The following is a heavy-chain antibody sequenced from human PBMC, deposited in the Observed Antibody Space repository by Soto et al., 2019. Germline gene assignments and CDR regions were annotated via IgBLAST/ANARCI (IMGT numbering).Heavy chain of an antibody. CDR1: GYTFTSYY. Sequence: ASVKVSCKASGYTFTSYYMHWVRQAPGQGLEWMGIINPSGGSTSYAQKFQGRVTITRDTSASTAYMELSSLRSGDTAVYYCARGITLPTPLDYWGQGTLVTVS. V-gene: IGHV1-46*01. CDR2: INPSGGST. CDR3: ARGITLPTPLDY. D-gene: IGHD1-20*01. J-gene: IGHJ4*02.